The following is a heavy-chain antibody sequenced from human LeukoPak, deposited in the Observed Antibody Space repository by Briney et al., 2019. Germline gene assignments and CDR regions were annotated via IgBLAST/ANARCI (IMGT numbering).Heavy chain of an antibody. J-gene: IGHJ3*02. CDR2: IFHTGRT. Sequence: PSVTLSLTCTVSVGSLSIHYWNGIPGPAGRGGEYIGRIFHTGRTNYNPSLKRRVTMSVDTSNNQFSLNLTSVTAADTAVYYCARGPLGGESFDIWGQGTMVTVSS. D-gene: IGHD3-16*01. CDR3: ARGPLGGESFDI. V-gene: IGHV4-4*07. CDR1: VGSLSIHY.